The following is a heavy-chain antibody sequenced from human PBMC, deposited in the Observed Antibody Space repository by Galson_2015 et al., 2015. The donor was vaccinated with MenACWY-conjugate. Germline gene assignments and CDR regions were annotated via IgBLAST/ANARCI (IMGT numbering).Heavy chain of an antibody. V-gene: IGHV3-74*01. CDR3: ARDNNWSFDS. Sequence: SLRLSCAASGFTFNNYWMHWVRQPPGKGLEWISYIKADGSFSNYVDSVKGRFTISTDNAKNMVYLQMDGLGDEDTAVYFCARDNNWSFDSWGQGTLDTVSS. CDR1: GFTFNNYW. D-gene: IGHD1-1*01. J-gene: IGHJ4*02. CDR2: IKADGSFS.